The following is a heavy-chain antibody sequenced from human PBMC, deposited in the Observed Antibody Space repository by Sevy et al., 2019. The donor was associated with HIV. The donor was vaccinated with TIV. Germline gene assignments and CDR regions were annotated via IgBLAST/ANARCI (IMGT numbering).Heavy chain of an antibody. Sequence: GGSLRLSCAASGFIVSSNYMTWVRQAPGKGLEWVSVIYSDGNRHYADSLKGRFIISRDNSKNTVYLQMNRLRVEDTAVYYCARGLILEESLYGMDVWGQGTTVTVSS. V-gene: IGHV3-53*01. CDR2: IYSDGNR. CDR3: ARGLILEESLYGMDV. D-gene: IGHD3-16*01. CDR1: GFIVSSNY. J-gene: IGHJ6*02.